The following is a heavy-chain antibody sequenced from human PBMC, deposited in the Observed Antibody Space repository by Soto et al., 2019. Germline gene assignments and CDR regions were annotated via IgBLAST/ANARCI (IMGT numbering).Heavy chain of an antibody. V-gene: IGHV4-59*01. Sequence: SETLSLTCTVSGGSISSYYWSWIRQPPGKGLEWIGYIYYSGSTNYNPSLKSRVTISVDTSKNQFSLKLSSVTAADTAVYYCAVITMVRGAKYYYYYYGMDVGGQGTTVTVSS. J-gene: IGHJ6*02. CDR2: IYYSGST. CDR3: AVITMVRGAKYYYYYYGMDV. D-gene: IGHD3-10*01. CDR1: GGSISSYY.